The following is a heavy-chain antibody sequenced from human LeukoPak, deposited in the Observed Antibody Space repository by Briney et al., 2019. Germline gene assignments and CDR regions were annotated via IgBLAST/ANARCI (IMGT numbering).Heavy chain of an antibody. CDR2: ISGSGGST. V-gene: IGHV3-23*01. CDR1: GFTFSSYG. CDR3: AREDVDTAMTSDY. J-gene: IGHJ4*02. D-gene: IGHD5-18*01. Sequence: GGSLRLSCAASGFTFSSYGMSWVRQAPGKGLEWVSAISGSGGSTYYADSVKGRFTISGDNSKNTLYLQMNSLRAEDTAVYYCAREDVDTAMTSDYWGQGTLVTVSS.